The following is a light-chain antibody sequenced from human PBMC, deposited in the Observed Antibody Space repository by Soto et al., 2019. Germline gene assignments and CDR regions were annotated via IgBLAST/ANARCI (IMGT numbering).Light chain of an antibody. CDR1: QDISNY. CDR3: QQYDNHSIT. CDR2: DAS. Sequence: DIQMTQSPSSLSASVGDRVTITCQASQDISNYLNWYQQKPGKAPKLLIYDASNLETGVPSRLSGSGSGTDFTFTISSLQPEDIAAYYCQQYDNHSITFRQGTRLEIK. V-gene: IGKV1-33*01. J-gene: IGKJ5*01.